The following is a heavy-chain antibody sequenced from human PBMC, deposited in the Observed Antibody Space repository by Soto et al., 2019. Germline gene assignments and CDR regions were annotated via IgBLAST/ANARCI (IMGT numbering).Heavy chain of an antibody. V-gene: IGHV2-5*02. J-gene: IGHJ4*02. D-gene: IGHD6-19*01. CDR2: IYWDDDK. CDR1: GFSLSSTRMA. CDR3: AHIVVAGLGYYFDY. Sequence: QITLKESGPTLVKPTQTLTLTCTFSGFSLSSTRMAVGWILQPPGKALEWLAFIYWDDDKRYSPFLKSRLTITKDTSKNQVVLTMSNMDPVDTARYYCAHIVVAGLGYYFDYWGQGTLVTVSS.